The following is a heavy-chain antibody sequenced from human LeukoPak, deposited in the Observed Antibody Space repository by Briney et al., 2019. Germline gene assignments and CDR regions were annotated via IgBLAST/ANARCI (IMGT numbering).Heavy chain of an antibody. J-gene: IGHJ6*03. Sequence: PGGSLRLSCAASRFTFSIYAMSSVRQAPGKGLEWVSAISVSGGSPYSADSVKGRFTISRDNSKNTLYLQMNSLRAEDTAVYYCAKYYGDYDCYYYMDVWGKGATVVVSS. D-gene: IGHD4-17*01. CDR1: RFTFSIYA. V-gene: IGHV3-23*01. CDR2: ISVSGGSP. CDR3: AKYYGDYDCYYYMDV.